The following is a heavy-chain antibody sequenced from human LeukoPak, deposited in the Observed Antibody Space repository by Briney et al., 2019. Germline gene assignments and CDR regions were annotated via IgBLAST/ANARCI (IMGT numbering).Heavy chain of an antibody. CDR3: AKAPLITIFGVVIPGWFDP. CDR1: GFTFSNFW. V-gene: IGHV3-74*01. CDR2: IYGDGSFT. J-gene: IGHJ5*02. Sequence: GGSLRLSCAASGFTFSNFWMHWVRQAPGKGLVWVALIYGDGSFTRYADSVKGRFTISRDNSKNTLYLQMNSLRAEDAAVYYCAKAPLITIFGVVIPGWFDPWGQGTLVTVSS. D-gene: IGHD3-3*01.